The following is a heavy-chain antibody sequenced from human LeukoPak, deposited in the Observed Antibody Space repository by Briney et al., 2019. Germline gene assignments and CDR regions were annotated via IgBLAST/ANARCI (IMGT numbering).Heavy chain of an antibody. CDR2: IKDDESHN. CDR1: GITFSTVW. J-gene: IGHJ4*02. CDR3: ARDRGGKDF. Sequence: PGESLRLSCAASGITFSTVWMSWVRQAPGKGLEWVAHIKDDESHNYYGYSVKGRFTISRDNAKKSLYLQMNSLRADDTAVYYCARDRGGKDFWGQGTLVVVSS. D-gene: IGHD1-1*01. V-gene: IGHV3-7*01.